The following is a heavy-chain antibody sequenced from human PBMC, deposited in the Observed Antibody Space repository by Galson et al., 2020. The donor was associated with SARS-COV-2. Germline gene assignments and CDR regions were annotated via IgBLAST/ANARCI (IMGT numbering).Heavy chain of an antibody. Sequence: ASVKVSCKVSGYTLTELSMHWVRQAPGKGLEWMGGFDPEDGETIYAQKFQGRVTMTEDTSTDTAYMELSSLRSEDTAVYYCATAPPYGGYVWFDPWGQGTLVTVSS. CDR2: FDPEDGET. CDR3: ATAPPYGGYVWFDP. V-gene: IGHV1-24*01. J-gene: IGHJ5*02. D-gene: IGHD5-12*01. CDR1: GYTLTELS.